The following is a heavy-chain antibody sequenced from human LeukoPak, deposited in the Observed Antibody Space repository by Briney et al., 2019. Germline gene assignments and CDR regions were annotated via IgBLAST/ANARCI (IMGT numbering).Heavy chain of an antibody. CDR1: GYTFSDYY. CDR2: INPDSGGT. D-gene: IGHD1-14*01. CDR3: ARDHLLFRQPPNWFDP. Sequence: ASVTVTFKASGYTFSDYYMHWVRQAPGQGMEGMGWINPDSGGTKYAQKFKDRVTMTSDTSISTAYMELSRLRSDDTAVYYCARDHLLFRQPPNWFDPWGQGTLVTVSS. J-gene: IGHJ5*02. V-gene: IGHV1-2*02.